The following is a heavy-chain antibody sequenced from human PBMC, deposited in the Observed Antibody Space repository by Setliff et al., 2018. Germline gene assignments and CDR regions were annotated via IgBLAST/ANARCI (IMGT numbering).Heavy chain of an antibody. CDR1: GYSFTNYF. J-gene: IGHJ5*02. CDR2: IDPSGDTT. CDR3: ARGAWFGALTIGGWIDP. D-gene: IGHD3-10*01. Sequence: ASVKVSCKTSGYSFTNYFIHWVRQAPGQGLVWMGVIDPSGDTTSFAQRFQGRVSLTSDTSTTTIYMELSSLRSEDTAIYYCARGAWFGALTIGGWIDPWGQGTLVTVSS. V-gene: IGHV1-46*01.